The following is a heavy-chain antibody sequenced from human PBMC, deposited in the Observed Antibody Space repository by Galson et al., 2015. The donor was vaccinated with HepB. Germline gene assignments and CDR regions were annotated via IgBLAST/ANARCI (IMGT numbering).Heavy chain of an antibody. CDR1: GFAFSAYA. J-gene: IGHJ4*02. CDR3: TKGGAVGWQLVHFDS. V-gene: IGHV3-23*01. CDR2: ISGVGGGT. Sequence: SLRLSCAASGFAFSAYAMNWVRQVPGKGLEWVSIISGVGGGTLYADSVKGRFTISRDNSKNTLYLQMDSLRAEDTAIYHCTKGGAVGWQLVHFDSWGQGVLVTVSS. D-gene: IGHD6-6*01.